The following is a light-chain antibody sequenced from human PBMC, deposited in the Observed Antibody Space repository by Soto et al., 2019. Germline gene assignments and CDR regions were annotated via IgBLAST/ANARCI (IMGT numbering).Light chain of an antibody. Sequence: EIVLTQSPATLSLSPGERATLSCRASQSVRSYLAWYQQKPGQAPRLLIYDASNRATGSPARFSGSGSGTDFTLALSSLEPEDFAVYYCQHRSNWPHTFGQGTKLEIK. J-gene: IGKJ2*01. CDR2: DAS. CDR1: QSVRSY. CDR3: QHRSNWPHT. V-gene: IGKV3-11*01.